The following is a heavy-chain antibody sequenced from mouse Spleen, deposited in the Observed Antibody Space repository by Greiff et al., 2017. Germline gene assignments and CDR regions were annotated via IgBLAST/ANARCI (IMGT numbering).Heavy chain of an antibody. CDR1: GFTLSDYG. J-gene: IGHJ4*01. V-gene: IGHV5-17*01. CDR2: IRSGSSTI. Sequence: DVQLVESGGGLVKPGGSLKLSCAASGFTLSDYGLHWVRQAPAKGLEWVAYIRSGSSTIYYADTVKGRFTISRDNAKNTLFLQMTSLRSDDTSMCYYARRVMDYWGQGTSVTVSA. CDR3: ARRVMDY.